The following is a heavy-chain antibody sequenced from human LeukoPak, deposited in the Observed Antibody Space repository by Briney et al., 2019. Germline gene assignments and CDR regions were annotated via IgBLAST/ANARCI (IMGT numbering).Heavy chain of an antibody. J-gene: IGHJ4*02. Sequence: TPSETLSLTCTVSGGSISSYYWGWIRQPPGKGLEWIGSIYYSGSTYYNPSLKSRVTISVDTSKNQFSLKLSSVTAADTAVYYCARQSAGYCSGGSCYSPGFDYWGQGTLVTVSS. CDR3: ARQSAGYCSGGSCYSPGFDY. V-gene: IGHV4-39*01. CDR1: GGSISSYY. D-gene: IGHD2-15*01. CDR2: IYYSGST.